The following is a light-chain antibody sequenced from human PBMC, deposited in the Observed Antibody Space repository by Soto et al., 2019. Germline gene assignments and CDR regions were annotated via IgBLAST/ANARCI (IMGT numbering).Light chain of an antibody. CDR2: DAS. Sequence: DVQMTQSPSTLSASVVDTFTVTCRASQSVSGWLAWYQQKPGEAPKLLIYDASALPRGVPSRFSGSGSGTKFTLTIASLQPDDFATYYCQQYETFSGTFGPGTKVDIK. J-gene: IGKJ1*01. CDR1: QSVSGW. CDR3: QQYETFSGT. V-gene: IGKV1-5*01.